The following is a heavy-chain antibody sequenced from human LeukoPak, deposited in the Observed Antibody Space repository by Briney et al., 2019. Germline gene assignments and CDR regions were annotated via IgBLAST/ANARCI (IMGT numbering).Heavy chain of an antibody. Sequence: GASVKVSCKASGYTFTGYYMHWVRQAPGQGLEWMGWINPNSGGTNYAQKLQGRVTMTTDTSTSTAYMELRSLRSDDTAVYYCARERHEWELLGDEYYFDYWGQGTLVTVSS. CDR1: GYTFTGYY. D-gene: IGHD1-26*01. J-gene: IGHJ4*02. V-gene: IGHV1-2*02. CDR3: ARERHEWELLGDEYYFDY. CDR2: INPNSGGT.